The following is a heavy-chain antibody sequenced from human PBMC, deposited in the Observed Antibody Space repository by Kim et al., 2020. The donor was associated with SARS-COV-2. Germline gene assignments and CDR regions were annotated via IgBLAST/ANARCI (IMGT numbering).Heavy chain of an antibody. CDR1: GGTFSSYA. CDR3: ARGGYRYGYYMYYYGMDV. CDR2: IIPIFGTA. V-gene: IGHV1-69*13. J-gene: IGHJ6*02. Sequence: SVKVSCKASGGTFSSYAISWVRQAPGQGLEWMGGIIPIFGTANYAQKFQGRVTITADESTSTAYMELSSLSSEDTAVYYCARGGYRYGYYMYYYGMDVWGQGTTVTVSS. D-gene: IGHD5-18*01.